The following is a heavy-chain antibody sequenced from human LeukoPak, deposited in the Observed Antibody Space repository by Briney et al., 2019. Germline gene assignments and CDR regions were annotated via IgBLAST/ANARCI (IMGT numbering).Heavy chain of an antibody. V-gene: IGHV4-59*12. CDR2: IYYSGST. CDR3: AVLYYFDY. J-gene: IGHJ4*02. CDR1: GGSISSYY. Sequence: SETLSLTCTVSGGSISSYYWRWIRQPPGKGLEWIGYIYYSGSTNYNPSLKSRVTISVDTSKNQFSLKLSSVTAADTAVYYCAVLYYFDYWGQGTLVTVSS.